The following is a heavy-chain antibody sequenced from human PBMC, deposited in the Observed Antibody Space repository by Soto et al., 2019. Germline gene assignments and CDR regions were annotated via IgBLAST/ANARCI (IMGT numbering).Heavy chain of an antibody. CDR2: ITPIFGTA. J-gene: IGHJ6*03. CDR1: AGTFSIYS. Sequence: ASVKVSCKASAGTFSIYSISWVRQAPGQGLEWMGGITPIFGTANYAQKFQGRVTITRDASTSTAYMELSSLRSEDTAVYYCARAYFDIWSNYYYYMDVWGKGSTVTVSS. CDR3: ARAYFDIWSNYYYYMDV. V-gene: IGHV1-69*05. D-gene: IGHD3-9*01.